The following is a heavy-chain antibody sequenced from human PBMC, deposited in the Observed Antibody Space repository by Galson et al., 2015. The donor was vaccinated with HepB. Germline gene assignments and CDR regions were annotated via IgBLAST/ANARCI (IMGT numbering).Heavy chain of an antibody. CDR3: ARGRGYCSGGSSDCDAFDI. CDR1: GFTFSSYG. Sequence: SLRLSCAASGFTFSSYGMHWVRQAPGEGLEWVAVISYDGSNKYYADSVKGRFTISRDNSKNTLYLQMNSLRAEDTAVYYCARGRGYCSGGSSDCDAFDIWGQGTMVSVSS. D-gene: IGHD2-15*01. V-gene: IGHV3-30*03. CDR2: ISYDGSNK. J-gene: IGHJ3*02.